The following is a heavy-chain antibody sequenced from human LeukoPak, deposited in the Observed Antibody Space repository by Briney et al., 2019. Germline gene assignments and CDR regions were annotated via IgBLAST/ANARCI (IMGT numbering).Heavy chain of an antibody. CDR2: INPNNDGT. D-gene: IGHD5-12*01. Sequence: GASVKVSCKASGYTFTGYYMHWVRQAPGQRLEWMGWINPNNDGTNYAQKFYGRVTMTRDTSISTAYMELNGLKSDDTAVYYCARAHVDIVATIKFDSWGQGTLVTVSS. V-gene: IGHV1-2*02. CDR3: ARAHVDIVATIKFDS. CDR1: GYTFTGYY. J-gene: IGHJ4*02.